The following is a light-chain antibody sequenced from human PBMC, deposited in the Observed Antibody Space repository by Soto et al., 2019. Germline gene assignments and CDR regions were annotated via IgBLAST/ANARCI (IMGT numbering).Light chain of an antibody. CDR3: QQEGCTWT. CDR2: GAS. J-gene: IGKJ1*01. V-gene: IGKV3-20*01. CDR1: QSVSSSY. Sequence: IVLTQSHARLSLSPGERATLSAMPSQSVSSSYLAWYQQKPGQAPRLLIYGASSRATGIPERFSASGYGTDFPLTISRLEPEDLAVHYCQQEGCTWTVGQGTTV.